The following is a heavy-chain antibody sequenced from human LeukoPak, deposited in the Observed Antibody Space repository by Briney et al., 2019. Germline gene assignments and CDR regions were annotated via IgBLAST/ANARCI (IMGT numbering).Heavy chain of an antibody. D-gene: IGHD4-11*01. J-gene: IGHJ4*02. CDR2: INHSGGT. CDR1: GGSFSGYY. Sequence: PSETLSLTCAVYGGSFSGYYWSWIRQPPGKGLEWIGEINHSGGTNYNPSLKSRVTISVDTSKNQFSLKLSSVTAADTAVYYCASRLPPDYWGQGTLVTVSS. CDR3: ASRLPPDY. V-gene: IGHV4-34*01.